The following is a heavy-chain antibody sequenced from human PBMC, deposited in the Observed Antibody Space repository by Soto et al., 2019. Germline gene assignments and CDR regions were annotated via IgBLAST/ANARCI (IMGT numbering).Heavy chain of an antibody. CDR3: ARSDCSGGSCYRYNWFDP. D-gene: IGHD2-15*01. CDR2: IYYSGST. CDR1: GGSISSGDYY. J-gene: IGHJ5*02. Sequence: SETLSLTCTVSGGSISSGDYYWSWIRQPPGKGLEWIGYIYYSGSTYYNPSLKSRVTISVDTSKNQFSLKLSSVTAADTAVYYCARSDCSGGSCYRYNWFDPWGQGTLVTVSS. V-gene: IGHV4-30-4*01.